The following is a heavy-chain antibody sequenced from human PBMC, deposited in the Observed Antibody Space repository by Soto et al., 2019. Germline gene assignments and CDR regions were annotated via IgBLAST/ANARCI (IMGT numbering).Heavy chain of an antibody. CDR2: IGPESGAT. D-gene: IGHD2-15*01. CDR1: GYTFTGHY. V-gene: IGHV1-2*02. J-gene: IGHJ4*02. CDR3: GRGRSGQIVVFY. Sequence: ASVKVSCKASGYTFTGHYIHWVRQASEQGPEWMGEIGPESGATRYTQKFQGRVTMTRDMSITTVYMELNNLSPDNTAVSYCGRGRSGQIVVFYWGQGTPVTAPQ.